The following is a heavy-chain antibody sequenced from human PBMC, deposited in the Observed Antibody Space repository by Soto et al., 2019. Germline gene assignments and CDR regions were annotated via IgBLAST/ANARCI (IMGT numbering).Heavy chain of an antibody. J-gene: IGHJ4*02. V-gene: IGHV4-61*01. CDR2: IYYSGST. CDR1: GGSVSSGSYY. D-gene: IGHD2-15*01. Sequence: SLTCTVSGGSVSSGSYYWSWIRQPPGKGLEWIGYIYYSGSTNYNPSLKSRVTISVDTSKNQFSLKLSSVTAADTAVYYCARTPSGFDYWGQGTLVTVSS. CDR3: ARTPSGFDY.